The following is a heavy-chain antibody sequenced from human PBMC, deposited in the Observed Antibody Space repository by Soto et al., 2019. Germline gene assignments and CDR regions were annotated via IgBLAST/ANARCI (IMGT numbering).Heavy chain of an antibody. CDR2: IYYSGST. CDR1: GGSISSYY. J-gene: IGHJ4*02. CDR3: ARNAGDPREYYFDY. V-gene: IGHV4-59*01. D-gene: IGHD7-27*01. Sequence: SETLSLTCTVSGGSISSYYWSWIRQPPGKGLEWIGYIYYSGSTNYNPSLKSRVTISVDTSKNQFSLKLSSVTAADTAVYYCARNAGDPREYYFDYWGQGTLFTVSS.